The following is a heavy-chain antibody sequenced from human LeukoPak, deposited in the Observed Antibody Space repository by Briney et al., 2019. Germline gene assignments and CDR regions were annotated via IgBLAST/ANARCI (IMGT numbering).Heavy chain of an antibody. J-gene: IGHJ6*04. D-gene: IGHD3-9*01. CDR1: GGTFSSYA. V-gene: IGHV1-69*13. Sequence: ASVKVSCKASGGTFSSYAISWVRQAPGQGLEWMGGIIPIFGTANYAQKFQGRVTITADESTSTAYMELSSQRSEDTAVYYCARGRYFDWSPYYYYYGMDVWGKGTTVTVSS. CDR2: IIPIFGTA. CDR3: ARGRYFDWSPYYYYYGMDV.